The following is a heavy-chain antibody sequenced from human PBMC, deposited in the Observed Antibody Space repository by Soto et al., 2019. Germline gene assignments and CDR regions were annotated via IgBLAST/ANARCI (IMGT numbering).Heavy chain of an antibody. D-gene: IGHD4-17*01. CDR2: IYHSGST. J-gene: IGHJ5*02. CDR1: GGSISSSNW. Sequence: SETLSLTCAVSGGSISSSNWWSWVRQPPGKGLEWIGEIYHSGSTNYNPSLKSRVTISVDKSKNQFSLKLSSVTAADTAVYYCARRKYGDPRRLWFDPWGQGTLVTVSS. CDR3: ARRKYGDPRRLWFDP. V-gene: IGHV4-4*02.